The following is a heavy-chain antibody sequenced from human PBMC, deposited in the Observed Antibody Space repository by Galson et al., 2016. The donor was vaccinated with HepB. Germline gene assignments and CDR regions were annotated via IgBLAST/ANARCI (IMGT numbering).Heavy chain of an antibody. V-gene: IGHV3-53*01. CDR1: GFTVSTNY. D-gene: IGHD6-19*01. J-gene: IGHJ4*02. CDR2: IYSGGTT. CDR3: ARDGYSSGYFDY. Sequence: SLRLSCAASGFTVSTNYMSWVRQAPGKGLEWVAVIYSGGTTYYADSVKGRFTLSRDISKDTLYLQMNSVRAEDTAVYYCARDGYSSGYFDYWGQGTLATISS.